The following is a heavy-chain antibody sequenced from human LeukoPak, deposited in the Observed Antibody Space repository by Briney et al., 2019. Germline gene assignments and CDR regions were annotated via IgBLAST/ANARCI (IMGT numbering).Heavy chain of an antibody. CDR2: INSDASST. V-gene: IGHV3-74*01. D-gene: IGHD2/OR15-2a*01. CDR3: ARGNRGDY. J-gene: IGHJ4*02. Sequence: GGSLRLSCAASGFTFSNYWMHWVRQAPGKGLVWVSHINSDASSTRYADSVKGRFTISRDNAKNSLYLQMNSLRDEDTAVYYCARGNRGDYWGQGTLVTVSS. CDR1: GFTFSNYW.